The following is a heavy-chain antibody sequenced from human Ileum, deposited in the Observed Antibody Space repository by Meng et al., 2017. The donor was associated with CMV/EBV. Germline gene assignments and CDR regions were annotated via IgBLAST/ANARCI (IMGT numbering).Heavy chain of an antibody. V-gene: IGHV3-23*03. CDR2: IYSDDSRT. CDR3: AKDDNGYTGEGGS. Sequence: CGASGVTFRNYARSWVRQATGKGLEWVSGIYSDDSRTYYADSVKGRFTISRENSKDTLYLKMNSLRAEDTAVYYCAKDDNGYTGEGGSWGQGTLVTVSS. J-gene: IGHJ5*02. D-gene: IGHD5-18*01. CDR1: GVTFRNYA.